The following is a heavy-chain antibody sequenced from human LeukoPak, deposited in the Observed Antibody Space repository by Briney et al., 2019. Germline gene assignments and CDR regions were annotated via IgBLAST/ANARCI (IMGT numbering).Heavy chain of an antibody. D-gene: IGHD3-22*01. CDR1: GGSISSYY. CDR3: ARDSDSSGYYLDY. CDR2: IYYSGST. V-gene: IGHV4-59*01. J-gene: IGHJ4*02. Sequence: SETLSLTCTVSGGSISSYYLSWIRQPPGKGLEWIAYIYYSGSTNYNPSLKSRVNISVDTPKNQFSLKLSYVTAADTAVYYCARDSDSSGYYLDYWGQGTLVTVSS.